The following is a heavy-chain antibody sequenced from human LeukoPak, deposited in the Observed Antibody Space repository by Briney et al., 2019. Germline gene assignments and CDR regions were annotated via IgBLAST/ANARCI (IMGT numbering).Heavy chain of an antibody. Sequence: SQTLSLTCTVSGGSISSGGYYWSWIRQHPGKGLEWIGYIYYSGSTYYNPSLKSRVTISVDTSKNQFSLKLSSVTAADAAVYYRARALYSSTAEPYNWFDPWGQGTLVTVSS. D-gene: IGHD6-13*01. CDR2: IYYSGST. CDR3: ARALYSSTAEPYNWFDP. CDR1: GGSISSGGYY. V-gene: IGHV4-31*03. J-gene: IGHJ5*02.